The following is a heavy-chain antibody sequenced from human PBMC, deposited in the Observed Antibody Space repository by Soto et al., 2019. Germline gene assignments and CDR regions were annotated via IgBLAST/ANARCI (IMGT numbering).Heavy chain of an antibody. V-gene: IGHV1-3*01. Sequence: ASVKVSCKASGYTFTSYAMHWVRQAPGQRLEWMGWINAGNGNTKYSQKFQGRVTVTRDTSASTAYMELSSLRSEDTAVYYCARPPSDSSGWLIYWVQGTLVTVSS. D-gene: IGHD6-19*01. CDR2: INAGNGNT. J-gene: IGHJ4*02. CDR1: GYTFTSYA. CDR3: ARPPSDSSGWLIY.